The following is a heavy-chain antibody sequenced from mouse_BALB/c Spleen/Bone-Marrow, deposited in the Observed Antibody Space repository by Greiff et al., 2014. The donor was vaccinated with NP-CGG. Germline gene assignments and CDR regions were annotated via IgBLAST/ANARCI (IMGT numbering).Heavy chain of an antibody. CDR2: IDPANGNT. V-gene: IGHV14-3*02. J-gene: IGHJ3*01. CDR3: ASYYYGSSWGFAY. CDR1: GFNIKDTY. Sequence: EVQLQQSGAELVKPGASVKLSCTASGFNIKDTYMHWVKQRPEQGLEWIGRIDPANGNTKYDPKFQGKATITADTSSNTAYLQLSCLTSEDTAVDYCASYYYGSSWGFAYWGQGTLVTVSA. D-gene: IGHD1-1*01.